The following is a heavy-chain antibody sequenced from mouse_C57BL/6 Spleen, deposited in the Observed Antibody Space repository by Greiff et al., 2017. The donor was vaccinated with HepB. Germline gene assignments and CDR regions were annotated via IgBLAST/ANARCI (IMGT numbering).Heavy chain of an antibody. J-gene: IGHJ1*03. CDR2: INPSSGYT. V-gene: IGHV1-7*01. CDR3: ASYGSSYVLYFDV. Sequence: QVQLQQSGAELAKPAASVKLSCKASGYTFTSYWMHWVKQRPGQGLEWIGYINPSSGYTKYNQKFKDKATLTADKSSSTAYMQLSSLTYEDSAVYYCASYGSSYVLYFDVWGTGTTVTVSS. D-gene: IGHD1-1*01. CDR1: GYTFTSYW.